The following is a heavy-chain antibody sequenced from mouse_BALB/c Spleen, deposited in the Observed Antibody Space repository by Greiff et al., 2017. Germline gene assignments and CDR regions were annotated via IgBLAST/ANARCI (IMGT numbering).Heavy chain of an antibody. D-gene: IGHD4-1*01. CDR1: GFTFSDYY. V-gene: IGHV5-4*02. Sequence: EVMLVESGGGLVKPGGSLKLSCAASGFTFSDYYMYWVRQTPEKRLEWVATISDGGSYTYYPDSVKGRFTISRDNAKNNLYLQMSSLKSEDTAMYYCARDGSMDYWGQGTSVTVSS. J-gene: IGHJ4*01. CDR3: ARDGSMDY. CDR2: ISDGGSYT.